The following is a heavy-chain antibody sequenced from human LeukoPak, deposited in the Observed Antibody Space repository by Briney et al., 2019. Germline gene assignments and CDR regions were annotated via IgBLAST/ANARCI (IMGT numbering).Heavy chain of an antibody. Sequence: GGSLRLSCAASGFTFSRCAMHWVRQAPGKGLEWVAVISHDGSHNYYADSVKGRFTISRDNSKNTLSLLMNSLRAEDTALYYCARGFYYDSSGYYEVGYWGQGTLVTVSS. V-gene: IGHV3-30*03. J-gene: IGHJ4*02. CDR3: ARGFYYDSSGYYEVGY. D-gene: IGHD3-22*01. CDR1: GFTFSRCA. CDR2: ISHDGSHN.